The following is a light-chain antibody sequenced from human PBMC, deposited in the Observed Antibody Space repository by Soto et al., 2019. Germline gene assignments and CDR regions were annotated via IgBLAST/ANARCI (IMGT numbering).Light chain of an antibody. CDR2: GAS. CDR1: QSVNSNY. J-gene: IGKJ2*01. V-gene: IGKV3-20*01. CDR3: HQYGLSPRHP. Sequence: EIVLTQSPGTLSLSPGESAILSCRASQSVNSNYLAWYQQKPGQAPRLLIYGASSRATGVPNRFSGSGSGTDFTLTISRLEPEDFAVYYCHQYGLSPRHPFGQGTKLEIK.